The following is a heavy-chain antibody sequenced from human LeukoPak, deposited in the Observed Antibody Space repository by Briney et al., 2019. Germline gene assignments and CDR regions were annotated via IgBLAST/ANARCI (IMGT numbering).Heavy chain of an antibody. CDR2: ISISSSTI. Sequence: PGGSLRLSCAASGFTFSSYSMNWVRQAPGKGLEWVSYISISSSTIYHADSVKGRFTISRDNAKNSLYLQMNSLRAEDTAVYYCARDDYGSGSYLYYFDYWGQGTLVTVSS. CDR3: ARDDYGSGSYLYYFDY. D-gene: IGHD3-10*01. J-gene: IGHJ4*02. CDR1: GFTFSSYS. V-gene: IGHV3-48*01.